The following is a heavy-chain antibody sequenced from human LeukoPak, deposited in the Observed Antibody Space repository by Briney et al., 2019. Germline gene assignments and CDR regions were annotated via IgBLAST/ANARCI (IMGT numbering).Heavy chain of an antibody. CDR3: ARERQNKDFWSGGDY. CDR2: ISSSSSYI. CDR1: GFTFSSYA. V-gene: IGHV3-21*01. J-gene: IGHJ4*02. D-gene: IGHD3-3*01. Sequence: GGSLRLSCAASGFTFSSYAMHWVRQAPGKGLEWVSSISSSSSYIYYADSVKGRFTISRDNAKNSLYLQMNTLRPEDTAVYYCARERQNKDFWSGGDYWGQGTLVTVSS.